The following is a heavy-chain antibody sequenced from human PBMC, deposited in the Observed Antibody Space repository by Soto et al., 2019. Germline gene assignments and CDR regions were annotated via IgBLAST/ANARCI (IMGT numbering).Heavy chain of an antibody. CDR3: ASETLDHAFDV. D-gene: IGHD3-9*01. J-gene: IGHJ3*01. Sequence: ASVKVSCKVSGYSLTALSMHWVRQAPGKGLEWMGRFDPEDGETIYAQKFQGRVTMTEDTSTDTAYMEVRSLRFEDTALNSCASETLDHAFDVWDPGTLVPVSS. CDR2: FDPEDGET. CDR1: GYSLTALS. V-gene: IGHV1-24*01.